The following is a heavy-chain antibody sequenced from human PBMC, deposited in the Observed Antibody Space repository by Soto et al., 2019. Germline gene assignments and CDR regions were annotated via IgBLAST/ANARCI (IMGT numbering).Heavy chain of an antibody. Sequence: RLSCEASGFAFSGSAMGWVRQAPGKGLEWVSTVRGSGQSPFYARSVKGRFTISRDNPKNMLFLQMNDLSVEDTAVYYCAKMMGGTHSFDHWGQGTLVTVSS. V-gene: IGHV3-23*01. D-gene: IGHD1-7*01. CDR2: VRGSGQSP. CDR1: GFAFSGSA. CDR3: AKMMGGTHSFDH. J-gene: IGHJ4*02.